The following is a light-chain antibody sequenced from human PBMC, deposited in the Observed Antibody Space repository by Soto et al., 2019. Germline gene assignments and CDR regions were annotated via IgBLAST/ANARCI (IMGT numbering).Light chain of an antibody. CDR1: SSDVGDGDF. CDR2: KVS. Sequence: QSALTQPASVSGSPRQSITISCTGTSSDVGDGDFVSWYQQRPGNAPKLMIYKVSNRPSGVSNRFSGSKSGNTADLTISGLQAEDEAEYYFCSYTRSYTWVFGGGTKLTVL. J-gene: IGLJ3*02. V-gene: IGLV2-14*01. CDR3: CSYTRSYTWV.